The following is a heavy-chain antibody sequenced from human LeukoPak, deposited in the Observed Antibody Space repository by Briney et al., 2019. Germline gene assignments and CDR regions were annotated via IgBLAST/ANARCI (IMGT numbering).Heavy chain of an antibody. Sequence: GGSLRLSCAASGFTFSTYAMSWVRQAPGKGLEWVSAISGSGGATYCADSVKGRFTISRDNSKNTLYLQVSSLRAEDTAVYYCAREGGIAAAGAFDIWGQGTMVTVSS. V-gene: IGHV3-23*01. CDR1: GFTFSTYA. J-gene: IGHJ3*02. CDR2: ISGSGGAT. CDR3: AREGGIAAAGAFDI. D-gene: IGHD6-13*01.